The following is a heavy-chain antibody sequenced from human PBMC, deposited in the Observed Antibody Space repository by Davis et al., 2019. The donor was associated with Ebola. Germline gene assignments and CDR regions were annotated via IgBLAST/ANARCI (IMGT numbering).Heavy chain of an antibody. CDR1: GFTFSSYG. CDR2: ISYDGSNK. CDR3: AKLPGY. Sequence: PGGSLRLSCAASGFTFSSYGMHWVRQAPGKGLEWVAVISYDGSNKYYADSVKGRFTISRDNSKNTLYLQMNSLRAEDTAVYYCAKLPGYWGQGTLVTVSS. J-gene: IGHJ4*02. V-gene: IGHV3-30*18. D-gene: IGHD7-27*01.